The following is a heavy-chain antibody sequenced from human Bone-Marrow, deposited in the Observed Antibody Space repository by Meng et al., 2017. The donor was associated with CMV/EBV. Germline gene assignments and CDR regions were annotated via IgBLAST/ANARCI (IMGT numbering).Heavy chain of an antibody. CDR1: GFTFSSYA. Sequence: GESLKISCAASGFTFSSYAMSWVRQAPGKGLEWVSAISGSGGSTYYADSVKGRFTISRDNSKNTPYLQMNSLRAEDTAVYYCAKDNADNTIRWGYWGQGTLVTVSS. CDR2: ISGSGGST. V-gene: IGHV3-23*01. CDR3: AKDNADNTIRWGY. J-gene: IGHJ4*02. D-gene: IGHD3-10*01.